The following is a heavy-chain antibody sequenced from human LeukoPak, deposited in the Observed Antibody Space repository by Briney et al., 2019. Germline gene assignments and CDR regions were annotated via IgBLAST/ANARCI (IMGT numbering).Heavy chain of an antibody. CDR2: ISAYSGNT. CDR1: GYTFSSYG. CDR3: ARGKYYFDY. Sequence: ASVKVSCKASGYTFSSYGISWVRQAPGQGLEWMGWISAYSGNTHYAQKFQGRVTMTTDTSTTTAYMELRGLRSEDTAVYYCARGKYYFDYWGQGTLVTVSS. J-gene: IGHJ4*02. V-gene: IGHV1-18*01.